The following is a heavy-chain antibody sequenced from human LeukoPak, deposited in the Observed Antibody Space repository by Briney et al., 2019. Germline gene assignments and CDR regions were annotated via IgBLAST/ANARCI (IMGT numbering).Heavy chain of an antibody. J-gene: IGHJ3*02. CDR1: GFIFADYA. V-gene: IGHV3-49*04. D-gene: IGHD6-19*01. CDR3: TRTQAVAGHDPIDI. Sequence: PGRSLRLSCSASGFIFADYALTWVRQAPGRGLQWVGFIRSNAYGGTTAYAASVKGRFTVSRDDSESVAYLQMNSLRTEDAAVYYCTRTQAVAGHDPIDIWGQGTMVTVSS. CDR2: IRSNAYGGTT.